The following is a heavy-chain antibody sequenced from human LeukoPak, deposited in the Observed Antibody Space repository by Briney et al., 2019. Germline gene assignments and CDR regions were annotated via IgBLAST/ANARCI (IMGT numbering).Heavy chain of an antibody. Sequence: GRSLRLSCAASGFTFSSYGMHWVRQAPGKGLEWVAVISYDGSNKYYADSVKGRFTISRDNSKNTLYLQMNSLRAEDTAVYYCAKEGATDYWGQGTLVTVSS. CDR2: ISYDGSNK. V-gene: IGHV3-30*18. CDR3: AKEGATDY. D-gene: IGHD1-26*01. CDR1: GFTFSSYG. J-gene: IGHJ4*02.